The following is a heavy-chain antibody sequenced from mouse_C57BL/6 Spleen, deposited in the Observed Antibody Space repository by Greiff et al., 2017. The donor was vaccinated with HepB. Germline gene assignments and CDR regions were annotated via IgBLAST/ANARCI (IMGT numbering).Heavy chain of an antibody. D-gene: IGHD2-4*01. CDR1: GYAFTNYL. CDR3: ARRGAYYDYDEAWFAY. Sequence: LQESGAELVRPGTSVKVSCKASGYAFTNYLIEWVKQRPGQGLEWIGVINPGSGGTNYNEKFKGKATLTADKSSSTAYMQLSSLTSEDSAVYFCARRGAYYDYDEAWFAYWGQGTLVTVSA. CDR2: INPGSGGT. J-gene: IGHJ3*01. V-gene: IGHV1-54*01.